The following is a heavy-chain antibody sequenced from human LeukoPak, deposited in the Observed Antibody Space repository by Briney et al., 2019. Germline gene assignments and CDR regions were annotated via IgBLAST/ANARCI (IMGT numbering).Heavy chain of an antibody. CDR3: ASEWELQGYDAFDI. J-gene: IGHJ3*02. CDR2: INPNSGGT. D-gene: IGHD1-26*01. CDR1: GYTFTGYY. V-gene: IGHV1-2*06. Sequence: ASVKVSCKASGYTFTGYYMHWVRQAPGQGLEWMGRINPNSGGTNYAQKFQGRVTMTRDTSISTAYMELSRLRSDDTAVYYCASEWELQGYDAFDIWGQGAMVTVSS.